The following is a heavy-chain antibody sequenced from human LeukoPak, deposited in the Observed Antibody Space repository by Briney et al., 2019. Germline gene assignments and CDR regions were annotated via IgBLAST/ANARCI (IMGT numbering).Heavy chain of an antibody. CDR1: GFTFSDYY. CDR3: ARGDYYGSGSYYPTPDY. Sequence: GGSLRLSCAASGFTFSDYYMSWIRQAPGKGLEWVSYISSSGSTIYYADSVKGRFTISRDNAKNSLYLLMNSLRAEDTAVYYCARGDYYGSGSYYPTPDYWGQGTLVTVSS. CDR2: ISSSGSTI. V-gene: IGHV3-11*01. J-gene: IGHJ4*02. D-gene: IGHD3-10*01.